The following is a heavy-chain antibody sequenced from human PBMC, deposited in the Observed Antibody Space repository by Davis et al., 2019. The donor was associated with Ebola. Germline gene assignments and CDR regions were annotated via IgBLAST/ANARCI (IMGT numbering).Heavy chain of an antibody. J-gene: IGHJ3*01. D-gene: IGHD1/OR15-1a*01. Sequence: ASVKVSCKASEYTFTSYDINWVRQATGQGLEWVGWMNPKSGNTGYAEKFQGRVTMTRDTSINTAYMELSSLIIEDTAIYYCAKGGGNKLFDAFDLWGQGTMVTVSS. CDR1: EYTFTSYD. CDR3: AKGGGNKLFDAFDL. V-gene: IGHV1-8*01. CDR2: MNPKSGNT.